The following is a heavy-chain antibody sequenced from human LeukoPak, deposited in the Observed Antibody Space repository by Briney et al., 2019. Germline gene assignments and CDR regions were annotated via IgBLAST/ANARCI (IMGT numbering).Heavy chain of an antibody. CDR1: GFTFSSYA. V-gene: IGHV3-30*04. Sequence: GRSLRLSCAASGFTFSSYAMHWVRQAPGKGLEWVAVISYDGSNKYNADSVKGRFTMSRDNSKNTLYLQMNSLRAEDTAVYYCARDNDLVAAGYYFDYWGQGTLFTVSS. J-gene: IGHJ4*02. CDR3: ARDNDLVAAGYYFDY. CDR2: ISYDGSNK. D-gene: IGHD6-13*01.